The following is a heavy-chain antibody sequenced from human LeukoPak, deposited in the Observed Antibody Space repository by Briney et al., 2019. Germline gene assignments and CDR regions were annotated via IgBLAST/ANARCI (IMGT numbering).Heavy chain of an antibody. CDR2: IIPIFGTA. D-gene: IGHD2-15*01. J-gene: IGHJ4*02. V-gene: IGHV1-69*13. CDR3: ARSRLGYCSGGSCYYFDY. Sequence: ASVKVSCKASGGTFSSYAISWVRQAPGQGLEWMGGIIPIFGTANYAQKFQGRVTVTADESTSTAYMELSSLRSEDTAVYYCARSRLGYCSGGSCYYFDYWGQGTLVTVSS. CDR1: GGTFSSYA.